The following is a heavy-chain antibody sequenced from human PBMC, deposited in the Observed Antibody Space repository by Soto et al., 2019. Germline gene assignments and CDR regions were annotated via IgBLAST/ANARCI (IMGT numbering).Heavy chain of an antibody. V-gene: IGHV3-66*01. J-gene: IGHJ4*02. Sequence: GGSXXXXXAXSXFTVXSNXXXXVRXAPGKGLEWFSVIYSGGSTYYADSVKGRFTISRDNSKNTLYLQMNSLRAEDTAVYYCVTGSGGTPYYFDYWGQGTLVTVSS. CDR2: IYSGGST. CDR3: VTGSGGTPYYFDY. CDR1: XFTVXSNX. D-gene: IGHD3-10*01.